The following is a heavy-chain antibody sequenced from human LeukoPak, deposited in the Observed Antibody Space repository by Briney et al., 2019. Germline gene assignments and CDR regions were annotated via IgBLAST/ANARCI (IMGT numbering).Heavy chain of an antibody. Sequence: SVKVSCKASGGTFSSYAISWVRQAPGQGLEWMGGIIPIFGTADYAQKFQGRVTITADESTSTAYMELSSLRSEDTAVYYCARGLGPRAAFDIWGQGTMVTVSS. CDR2: IIPIFGTA. V-gene: IGHV1-69*13. CDR3: ARGLGPRAAFDI. J-gene: IGHJ3*02. CDR1: GGTFSSYA. D-gene: IGHD7-27*01.